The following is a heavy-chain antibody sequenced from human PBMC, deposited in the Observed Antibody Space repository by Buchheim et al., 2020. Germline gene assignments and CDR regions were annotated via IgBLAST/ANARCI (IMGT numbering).Heavy chain of an antibody. D-gene: IGHD5-12*01. V-gene: IGHV3-7*04. CDR1: GFTFSSYW. CDR2: IKQDGSEK. CDR3: AREGYSGYDYRGPFDY. Sequence: EVQLVESGGGLVQPGGSLRLSCAASGFTFSSYWMSWVRQAPGKGLEWVANIKQDGSEKYYVDSVKGRFTISRDNAKNSLYLQMNSLRAEDTAVYYCAREGYSGYDYRGPFDYWGQGTL. J-gene: IGHJ4*02.